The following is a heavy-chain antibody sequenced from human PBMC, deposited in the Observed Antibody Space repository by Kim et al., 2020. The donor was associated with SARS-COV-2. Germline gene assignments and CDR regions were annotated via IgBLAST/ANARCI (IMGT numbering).Heavy chain of an antibody. Sequence: GGSLRLSCSASGFTFSDYAMSWFRQAPGKGLEWLGFVRNKAYGATTQYAASVRGRLTISRDDSEGIAYLHMSSPNTEDTAVYYCTSGGGSGRYFFDYWGQGSLVTVSS. D-gene: IGHD3-10*01. V-gene: IGHV3-49*03. CDR1: GFTFSDYA. CDR3: TSGGGSGRYFFDY. J-gene: IGHJ4*02. CDR2: VRNKAYGATT.